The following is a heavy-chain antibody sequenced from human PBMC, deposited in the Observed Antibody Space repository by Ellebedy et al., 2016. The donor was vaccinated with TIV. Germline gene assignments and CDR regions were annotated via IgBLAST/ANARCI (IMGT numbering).Heavy chain of an antibody. CDR3: ARDSSGWSRDY. Sequence: GGSLRLXXAASGFTFSDSYMSWIRQAPGKGLEWVSYISSSSSYTNYADSVKGRFTISRDNAKNSLYLQMNSLSAEDTAVYYCARDSSGWSRDYWGQGTLVTVSS. CDR2: ISSSSSYT. J-gene: IGHJ4*02. CDR1: GFTFSDSY. D-gene: IGHD2-15*01. V-gene: IGHV3-11*06.